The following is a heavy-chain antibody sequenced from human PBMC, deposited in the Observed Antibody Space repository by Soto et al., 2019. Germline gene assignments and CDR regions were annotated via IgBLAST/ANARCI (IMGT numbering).Heavy chain of an antibody. V-gene: IGHV1-18*01. CDR1: GYTFTSYG. CDR3: ERSWKDQQLVLYYDYGMDD. Sequence: ASVKVSCKASGYTFTSYGISWVRQAPGQGLEWMGWISAYNGNTNYAQKLQGRVTMTTDTSTSTAFMALRSRRADDAAVYYCERSWKDQQLVLYYDYGMDDWGQGTTVTVSS. CDR2: ISAYNGNT. J-gene: IGHJ6*02. D-gene: IGHD6-13*01.